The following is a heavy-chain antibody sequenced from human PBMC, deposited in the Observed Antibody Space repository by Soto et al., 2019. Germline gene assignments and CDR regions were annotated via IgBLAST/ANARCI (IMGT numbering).Heavy chain of an antibody. CDR3: ARANSSCYYGQNYFDY. D-gene: IGHD3-22*01. J-gene: IGHJ4*02. V-gene: IGHV4-30-2*01. CDR1: GGSISSGGYS. CDR2: IYHSGST. Sequence: SETLSLTCAVSGGSISSGGYSWSWIRQPPGKGLEWIGYIYHSGSTYYNPSLKSRVTISVDRSKNQFSLKLSSVTAADTAVYYCARANSSCYYGQNYFDYWGQATLVTVSS.